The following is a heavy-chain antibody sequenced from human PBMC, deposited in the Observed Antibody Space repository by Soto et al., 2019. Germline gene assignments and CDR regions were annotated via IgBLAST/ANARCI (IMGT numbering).Heavy chain of an antibody. CDR2: ISIDTKRQ. J-gene: IGHJ3*02. D-gene: IGHD1-26*01. Sequence: ESVGGVVQPGRSLRLSCAASGFTFSSSDIHWVRQTPGKGLEWVAHISIDTKRQYYADPVKGRFTGFRDNSKNTVYLQMSSLRAEDTALYYCARGPASGAFDIWGQGTMVTVSS. CDR1: GFTFSSSD. CDR3: ARGPASGAFDI. V-gene: IGHV3-30*03.